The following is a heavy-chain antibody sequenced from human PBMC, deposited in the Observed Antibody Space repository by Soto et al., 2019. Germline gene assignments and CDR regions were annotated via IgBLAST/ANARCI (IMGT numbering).Heavy chain of an antibody. V-gene: IGHV3-30-3*01. CDR2: ISYDGSNK. D-gene: IGHD2-15*01. CDR1: GFTFSSYA. CDR3: ARDGCSGGSCYQFDYVGYFDY. Sequence: GGSLRLSCAASGFTFSSYAMHWVRQAPGKGLEWVAVISYDGSNKYYADSVKGRFTISRDNSKNTLYLQMNSLRAEDTAVYYCARDGCSGGSCYQFDYVGYFDYWGQGTLVTVSS. J-gene: IGHJ4*02.